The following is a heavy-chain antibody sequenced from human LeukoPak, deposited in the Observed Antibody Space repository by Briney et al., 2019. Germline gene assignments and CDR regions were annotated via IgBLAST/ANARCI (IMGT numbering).Heavy chain of an antibody. J-gene: IGHJ4*02. CDR2: INPNSGGT. V-gene: IGHV1-2*02. D-gene: IGHD6-13*01. Sequence: ASVKVSCKASVYTFTGYYMHWVRQAPGQGLEWMGWINPNSGGTNYAQKFQGRVTMTRDTSISTAYMELSRLRSDDTAVYYCARGWSKYSSSWFGYWGQGTLVTVSS. CDR3: ARGWSKYSSSWFGY. CDR1: VYTFTGYY.